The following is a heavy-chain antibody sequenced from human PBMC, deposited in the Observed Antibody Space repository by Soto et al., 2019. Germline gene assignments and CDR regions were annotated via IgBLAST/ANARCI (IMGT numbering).Heavy chain of an antibody. J-gene: IGHJ5*02. CDR2: IYYSGST. CDR1: GGSISSGGYY. CDR3: ARVEYYDILTGPRSHWFDP. D-gene: IGHD3-9*01. Sequence: QVQLQESGPGLVKPSQTLSLTCTVSGGSISSGGYYWSWIRQHPGKGLEWIGYIYYSGSTYYNPSVKRRVTRSVDRSKNQFSLKLSSVTAADTAVYYCARVEYYDILTGPRSHWFDPWGQGTLVTVSS. V-gene: IGHV4-31*03.